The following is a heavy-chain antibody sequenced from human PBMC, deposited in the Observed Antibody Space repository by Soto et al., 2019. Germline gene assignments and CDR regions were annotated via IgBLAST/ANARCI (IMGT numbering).Heavy chain of an antibody. D-gene: IGHD3-16*01. J-gene: IGHJ6*02. CDR3: AMVDLYVTPTPQDV. V-gene: IGHV1-18*01. CDR1: GFIFFNYC. CDR2: ISPYTGNT. Sequence: GAPGEVSCKAPGFIFFNYCIAWGGQAPGQGLEWLGWISPYTGNTYYATKVQGRLTLTTDTSTSTAFMDLGSLTSADTAVYYCAMVDLYVTPTPQDVWGQGTTVTVSS.